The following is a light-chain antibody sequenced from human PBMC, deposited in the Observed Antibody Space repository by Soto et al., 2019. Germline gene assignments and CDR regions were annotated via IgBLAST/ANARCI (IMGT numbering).Light chain of an antibody. J-gene: IGLJ1*01. CDR2: RNN. V-gene: IGLV1-47*01. CDR1: SSNIGSNY. CDR3: AAWAANLSANYV. Sequence: QSALTQPPSASRTPGQRVTISCSVSSSNIGSNYVYWYQQLPGTAPKLLIYRNNQRPSGVPDRFSGSKSGTSASLAISGLRSADEADYYCAAWAANLSANYVFGRGPTLPVL.